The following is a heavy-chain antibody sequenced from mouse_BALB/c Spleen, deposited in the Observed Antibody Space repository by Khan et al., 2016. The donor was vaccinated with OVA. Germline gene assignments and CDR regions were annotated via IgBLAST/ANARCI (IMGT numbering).Heavy chain of an antibody. V-gene: IGHV1-7*01. CDR2: IDPTTGYT. J-gene: IGHJ3*01. CDR3: ARRGPYGIFAY. CDR1: GYTFTTYW. D-gene: IGHD2-1*01. Sequence: QVQLKESGAELAKPGASVKMSCKASGYTFTTYWMHWIKQRPGQGLEWIGYIDPTTGYTEYNQKFKDKATLTTDKSSTTAFMQLSSLTSEGSAVYYCARRGPYGIFAYWGQGTLVTVSA.